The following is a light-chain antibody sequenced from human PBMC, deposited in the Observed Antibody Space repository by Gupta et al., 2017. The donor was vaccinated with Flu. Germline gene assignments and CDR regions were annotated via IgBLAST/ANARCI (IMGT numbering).Light chain of an antibody. CDR3: QRDRSSNK. CDR2: GTY. V-gene: IGKV3-20*01. Sequence: EIVLSQSPGTLSLSPGERATLSCRASQSVSTGYLAWYQQKPGQAPRILIYGTYRRATGIPDRFSGSGAEKDFTLTSSRREPEDAAVYYWQRDRSSNKFGRGTKVEI. J-gene: IGKJ4*02. CDR1: QSVSTGY.